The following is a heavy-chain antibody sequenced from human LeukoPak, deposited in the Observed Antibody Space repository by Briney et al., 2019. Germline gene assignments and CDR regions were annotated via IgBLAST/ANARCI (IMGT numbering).Heavy chain of an antibody. D-gene: IGHD6-19*01. V-gene: IGHV3-15*01. Sequence: GGSLRLSCAASGFTFSNAWMSWVRQAPGKGLEWVGRIKSKTDGGTTDYAAPVKGRFTISRDDSKNTLYLQMNSLRAEDTAVYYCARERNLEIAVAGTIFNYWGQGTLVTVSS. CDR1: GFTFSNAW. CDR2: IKSKTDGGTT. J-gene: IGHJ4*02. CDR3: ARERNLEIAVAGTIFNY.